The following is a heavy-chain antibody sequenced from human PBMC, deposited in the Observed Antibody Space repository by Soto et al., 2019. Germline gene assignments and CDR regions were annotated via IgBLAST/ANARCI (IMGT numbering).Heavy chain of an antibody. D-gene: IGHD3-3*01. J-gene: IGHJ4*02. CDR3: ARADVLRFLEWLFPTPFDY. Sequence: PSETLSLTCTVSGGSISGYYWSWIRQPPGKGLEWIGYIYYSGSTDYNPSLKSRVTISVDTSKNQFSLKLSSVTAADTAVYYCARADVLRFLEWLFPTPFDYWGQGTLVTVSS. V-gene: IGHV4-59*08. CDR2: IYYSGST. CDR1: GGSISGYY.